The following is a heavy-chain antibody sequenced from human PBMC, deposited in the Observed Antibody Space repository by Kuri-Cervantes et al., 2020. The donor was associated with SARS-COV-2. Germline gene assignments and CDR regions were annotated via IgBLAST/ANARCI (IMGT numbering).Heavy chain of an antibody. J-gene: IGHJ6*03. CDR1: GFTFSGYW. V-gene: IGHV3-7*01. CDR3: ARVLLKTFLNYMDV. CDR2: IKHDGSEK. Sequence: GGSLRLSCAASGFTFSGYWMAWVRQAPGKGLEWVDNIKHDGSEKNYVDSVKGRFTISRDNAKNTLYLQMNSLRTEDTALYYCARVLLKTFLNYMDVWGQGTTVTVSS. D-gene: IGHD3-3*01.